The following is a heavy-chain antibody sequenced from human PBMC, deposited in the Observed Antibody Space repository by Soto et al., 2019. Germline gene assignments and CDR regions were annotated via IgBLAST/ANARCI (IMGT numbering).Heavy chain of an antibody. V-gene: IGHV4-59*08. J-gene: IGHJ4*02. CDR2: IYYSGST. CDR1: GGSISSYY. CDR3: ARLWGWPVDY. D-gene: IGHD3-16*01. Sequence: QVQLQESGPGLVKPSETLSLTCTVSGGSISSYYWSWIRQPPGKGLEWIGYIYYSGSTNYNPSLTRRVPISVAPSQTQFSLTLSSVTAADTAVYYCARLWGWPVDYWGQGTLVTVSS.